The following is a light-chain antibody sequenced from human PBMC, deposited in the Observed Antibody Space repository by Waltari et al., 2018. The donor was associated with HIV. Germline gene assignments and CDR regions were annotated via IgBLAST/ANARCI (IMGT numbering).Light chain of an antibody. CDR1: SGSIDSNY. J-gene: IGLJ3*02. CDR3: QSSDSIIAV. CDR2: EDT. Sequence: NFMLTQPHSVSGSPGKTVIISCTRSSGSIDSNYVQWYQQRPGSAPIILIYEDTERPSGVPERFSASIDTPSNSASLTISGLETEDEADYYCQSSDSIIAVFGGGTKLTVL. V-gene: IGLV6-57*03.